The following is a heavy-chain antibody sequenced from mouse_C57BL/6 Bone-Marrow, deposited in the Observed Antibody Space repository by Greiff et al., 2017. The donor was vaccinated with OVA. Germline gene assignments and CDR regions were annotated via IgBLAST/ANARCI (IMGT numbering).Heavy chain of an antibody. D-gene: IGHD5-1-1*01. Sequence: EVHLVESGPGLVKPSHSLSLTCSVTGYSITSGYYWNWIRQFPGNKLEWMGYISYDGSNNYNPSLKNRISITRDTSKNQFFLKLNYVTTEDTATYYCARAQIFCYAMDYWGQGTSVTVSS. J-gene: IGHJ4*01. CDR3: ARAQIFCYAMDY. V-gene: IGHV3-6*01. CDR1: GYSITSGYY. CDR2: ISYDGSN.